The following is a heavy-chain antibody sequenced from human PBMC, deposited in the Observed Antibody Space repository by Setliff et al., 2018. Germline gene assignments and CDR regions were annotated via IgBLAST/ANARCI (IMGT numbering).Heavy chain of an antibody. D-gene: IGHD3-10*01. CDR3: ARDGQYYGSGFYSTRYYYSYGLDV. CDR2: IHAGSSNT. Sequence: GASVKVSCKASGYSFSSNAFHWVRQAPGQTLEWMGWIHAGSSNTLYSQRFQDRITISRDTSATTVHMELTSLTSEDTAVYYCARDGQYYGSGFYSTRYYYSYGLDVWGQGTTVTVSS. J-gene: IGHJ6*02. V-gene: IGHV1-3*01. CDR1: GYSFSSNA.